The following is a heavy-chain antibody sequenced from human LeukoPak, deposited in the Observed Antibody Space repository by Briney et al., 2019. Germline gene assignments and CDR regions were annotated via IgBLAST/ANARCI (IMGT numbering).Heavy chain of an antibody. CDR2: IYYSGST. Sequence: SETLSLTCTVSGGSISSGDYYWSWIRQPQGKGLEWIGYIYYSGSTYYNPSLKSRVTISVDTSKNQFSLKLSSVTAADTAVYYCARGQTLQTMVLDAFDIWGQGTMVTVSS. J-gene: IGHJ3*02. V-gene: IGHV4-30-4*08. CDR1: GGSISSGDYY. D-gene: IGHD3-10*01. CDR3: ARGQTLQTMVLDAFDI.